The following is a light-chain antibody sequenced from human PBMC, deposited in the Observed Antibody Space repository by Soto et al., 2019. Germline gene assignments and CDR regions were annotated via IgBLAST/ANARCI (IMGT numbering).Light chain of an antibody. Sequence: QSVLTQPASVSGSPGQSITISCTGTSSDVGGYNYVSWYQQHPGKAPKLMIYEVTNRPSGVSDRFSGSKSVNTASLTISGLQAEDEADYYCSSYTSNNAWVFGGGTKLTVL. V-gene: IGLV2-14*01. CDR2: EVT. CDR3: SSYTSNNAWV. J-gene: IGLJ3*02. CDR1: SSDVGGYNY.